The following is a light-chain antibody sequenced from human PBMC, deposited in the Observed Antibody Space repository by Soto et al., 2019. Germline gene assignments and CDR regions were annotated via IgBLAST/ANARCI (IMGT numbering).Light chain of an antibody. J-gene: IGKJ4*01. CDR3: QQRSDWPLT. V-gene: IGKV3-11*01. Sequence: PGDRATLSCRASQRVSNYFAWYQQKPGQAPRLLIYDASTRAADIPARFSGSGSGTDFTLTISSLEPEDFAVYYCQQRSDWPLTFGGGTKVEIK. CDR1: QRVSNY. CDR2: DAS.